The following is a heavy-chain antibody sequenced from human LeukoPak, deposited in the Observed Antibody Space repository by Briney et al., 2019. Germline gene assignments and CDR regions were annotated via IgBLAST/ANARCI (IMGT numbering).Heavy chain of an antibody. D-gene: IGHD6-19*01. V-gene: IGHV3-21*01. J-gene: IGHJ4*02. CDR3: VRAGVAGGLDY. CDR2: ISSSSYI. CDR1: GFTFSSYS. Sequence: GGSLRLSCAASGFTFSSYSMNWVRQAPGKGLEWVSSISSSSYIYYADSVKGRFTISRDNAKNTLYLEMNSLRAEDTAVYYCVRAGVAGGLDYWGQGTLVTVSS.